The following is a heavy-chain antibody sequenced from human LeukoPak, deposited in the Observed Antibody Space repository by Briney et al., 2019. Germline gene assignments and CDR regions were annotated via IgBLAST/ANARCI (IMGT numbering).Heavy chain of an antibody. CDR2: INPSGGST. CDR1: GYTFTSYY. V-gene: IGHV1-46*01. D-gene: IGHD4-23*01. CDR3: ARDNSIGGRGWWFDP. J-gene: IGHJ5*02. Sequence: ASVKVSCKASGYTFTSYYMHWVRQAPGQGLEWMGIINPSGGSTSYAEKFQGRVIMTRDMSTTTDYMELSSLRSEDTAVYYCARDNSIGGRGWWFDPWGQGTLVTVSS.